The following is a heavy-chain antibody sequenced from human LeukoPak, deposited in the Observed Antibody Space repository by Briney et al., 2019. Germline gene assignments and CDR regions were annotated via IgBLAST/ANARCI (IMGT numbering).Heavy chain of an antibody. J-gene: IGHJ4*02. Sequence: NPSETLSLTCAVYGGSFSGYYWSWIRQPPGKGLEWIGEINHSGSTNYNPSLKSRVTISVDTSKNQFSLTLSSVTAADTAVYYCARAYSGSYSPDYWGQGTLVTVSS. D-gene: IGHD1-26*01. CDR1: GGSFSGYY. CDR3: ARAYSGSYSPDY. CDR2: INHSGST. V-gene: IGHV4-34*01.